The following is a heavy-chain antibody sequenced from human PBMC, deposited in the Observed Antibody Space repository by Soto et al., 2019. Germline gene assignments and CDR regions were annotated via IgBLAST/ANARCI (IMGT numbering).Heavy chain of an antibody. CDR1: GGTFSSYA. Sequence: QVQLVQSGAEVKKPGSSVKVSCKASGGTFSSYAISWVRQAPGQGLEWMGGIIPIFGTANYAQKFQGRVTITADKSTSTAYMELSSLRSEDTAVYYCATEYSRHLRNYYYYYGMDVWGQGTTVTVSS. V-gene: IGHV1-69*06. D-gene: IGHD6-6*01. J-gene: IGHJ6*02. CDR2: IIPIFGTA. CDR3: ATEYSRHLRNYYYYYGMDV.